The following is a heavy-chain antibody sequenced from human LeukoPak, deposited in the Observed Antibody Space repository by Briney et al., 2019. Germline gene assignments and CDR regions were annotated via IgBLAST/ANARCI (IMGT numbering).Heavy chain of an antibody. D-gene: IGHD6-19*01. CDR3: ARGPTHRLNGYSSGWYLDY. Sequence: ASVKVSCKASGYTFTSYGISWVRQAPGQGLEWMGWISAYNGNTDYAQKLQGRVTMTTDTSTSTAYMELRSLRSDDTAVYYCARGPTHRLNGYSSGWYLDYWGQGTLVTVSS. V-gene: IGHV1-18*01. J-gene: IGHJ4*02. CDR1: GYTFTSYG. CDR2: ISAYNGNT.